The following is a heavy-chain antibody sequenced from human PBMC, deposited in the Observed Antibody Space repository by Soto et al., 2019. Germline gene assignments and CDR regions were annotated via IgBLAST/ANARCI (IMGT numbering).Heavy chain of an antibody. CDR1: GFTFSSYA. D-gene: IGHD6-13*01. CDR2: ISGSGGST. Sequence: GGSLRLSCAASGFTFSSYAMSWVRQAPGKGLEWVSAISGSGGSTYYADSVKGRFTISRDNSKNTRYLQMNSLRAEDTAVYYCAKGGAAAGRYYYGMDVWGQGTTVTVSS. CDR3: AKGGAAAGRYYYGMDV. V-gene: IGHV3-23*01. J-gene: IGHJ6*02.